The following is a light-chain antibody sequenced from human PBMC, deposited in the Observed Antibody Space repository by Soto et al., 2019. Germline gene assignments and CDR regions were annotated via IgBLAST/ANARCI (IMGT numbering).Light chain of an antibody. CDR3: QQYGSSPVA. V-gene: IGKV3-20*01. CDR2: GAS. J-gene: IGKJ2*01. CDR1: QSVSSSY. Sequence: EIVLTQSPGTLSLSPGERATLSCRASQSVSSSYLAWYQQKPGQAPRLLIYGASSRATGIPDRFSGSGSGTDFTLTISRLEPEDLAVYYCQQYGSSPVAFGQGTKLEIK.